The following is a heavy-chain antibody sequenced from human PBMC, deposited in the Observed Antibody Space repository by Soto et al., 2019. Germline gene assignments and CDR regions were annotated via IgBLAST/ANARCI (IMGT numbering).Heavy chain of an antibody. D-gene: IGHD1-1*01. Sequence: LETLSLTCNVSGDSVTSSSYFWSWLRQPPGKGLEWIGYVSNTGKTKYNPSLKSRVTMSVDTSKNQFSLKLTSVTAADTAVYFCAREWQLLPYYVINVWGQGTTVTVSS. CDR1: GDSVTSSSYF. J-gene: IGHJ6*02. V-gene: IGHV4-61*01. CDR3: AREWQLLPYYVINV. CDR2: VSNTGKT.